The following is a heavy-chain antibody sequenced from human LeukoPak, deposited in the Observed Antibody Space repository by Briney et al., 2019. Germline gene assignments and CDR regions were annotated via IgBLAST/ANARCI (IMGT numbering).Heavy chain of an antibody. D-gene: IGHD7-27*01. Sequence: GGSLRLSCAASGFTFSSSGMHWVRQAPGKGRGWVAVIWYDGSNKYYAESVKGRFTISRDNSKNTLYMQMNSLRAEDTAVYYCASVQRPGEPYFDYWGQGTLVTVSS. CDR2: IWYDGSNK. CDR1: GFTFSSSG. J-gene: IGHJ4*02. CDR3: ASVQRPGEPYFDY. V-gene: IGHV3-33*01.